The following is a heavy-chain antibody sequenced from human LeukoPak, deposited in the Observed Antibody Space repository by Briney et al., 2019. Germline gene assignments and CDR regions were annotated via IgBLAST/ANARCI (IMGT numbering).Heavy chain of an antibody. Sequence: GASVKVSCKASGYTFTGYYMHWVRQAPGQGLEWMGWINPNSGGTNYAQKFQGRVTMTRDTSISTAYMELSRLRSDDTAVYYCARALGYDFWSGSSDAFDIWGQGTMVTVSS. CDR3: ARALGYDFWSGSSDAFDI. D-gene: IGHD3-3*01. V-gene: IGHV1-2*02. CDR1: GYTFTGYY. J-gene: IGHJ3*02. CDR2: INPNSGGT.